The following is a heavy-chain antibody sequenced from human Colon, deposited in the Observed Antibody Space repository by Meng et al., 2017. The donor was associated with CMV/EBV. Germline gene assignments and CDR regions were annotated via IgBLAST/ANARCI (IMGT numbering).Heavy chain of an antibody. Sequence: QLGQCRAGVDKPGSSVNVSCKAFGGTFDNSTFNLVRHAPGQGLEWMGGIIPMFGSPSYSQKFRGRVTITADELEVNSLRSEDTAVYYCARGKQAGFDLWGQGTLVTVSS. CDR1: GGTFDNST. J-gene: IGHJ5*02. CDR2: IIPMFGSP. D-gene: IGHD6-13*01. CDR3: ARGKQAGFDL. V-gene: IGHV1-69*12.